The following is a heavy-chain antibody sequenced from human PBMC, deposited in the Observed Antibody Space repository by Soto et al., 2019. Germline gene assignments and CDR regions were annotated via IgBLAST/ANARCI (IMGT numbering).Heavy chain of an antibody. CDR1: EGTIGNHD. CDR2: IYSSESN. D-gene: IGHD1-26*01. CDR3: ARRELVFYYHCLDI. Sequence: PSLTNRLRKTVAEGTIGNHDCSCIIQHPGKGLDWIRYIYSSESNNYSPSLKSRVTISVDTSKNQFSLKLSSVTDADKAVYYCARRELVFYYHCLDICGKGIMVTV. J-gene: IGHJ6*03. V-gene: IGHV4-59*11.